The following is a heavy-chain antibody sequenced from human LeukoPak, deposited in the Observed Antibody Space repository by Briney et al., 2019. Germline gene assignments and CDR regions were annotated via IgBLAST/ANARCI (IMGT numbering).Heavy chain of an antibody. D-gene: IGHD3-10*01. CDR1: GFTFNSYA. CDR3: AKVTVRGVIQPFAY. CDR2: ISGGGAST. Sequence: GGSLSLSCAASGFTFNSYAMNWVRQAPGQGLEWASTISGGGASTYYTDSVKGRFTISRDNFTNTLYLQMSSLRAEDTAVYYCAKVTVRGVIQPFAYWGQGTLVTVSS. V-gene: IGHV3-23*01. J-gene: IGHJ4*02.